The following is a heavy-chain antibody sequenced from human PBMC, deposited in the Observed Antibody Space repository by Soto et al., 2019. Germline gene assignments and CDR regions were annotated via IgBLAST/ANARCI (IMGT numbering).Heavy chain of an antibody. CDR1: GGSFSGYY. Sequence: SETLSLTCAVYGGSFSGYYWSWIRQPPGKGLEWIGEINHSGNTNYNPSLKSRVTISVDTSKNQFSLKLSSVTAADTAVYYCATVGGDHGMGVWGQGTTVTVSS. CDR3: ATVGGDHGMGV. CDR2: INHSGNT. J-gene: IGHJ6*02. V-gene: IGHV4-34*01.